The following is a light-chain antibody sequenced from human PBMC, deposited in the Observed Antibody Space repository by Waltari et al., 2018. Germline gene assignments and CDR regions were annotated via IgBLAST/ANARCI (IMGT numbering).Light chain of an antibody. CDR3: QHHNNWPPRWT. CDR1: QSVSSK. Sequence: EIVLTQSPGTLSLSPGERATLSCRASQSVSSKLAWYQQKPGQAPRLLIYGASTRATGVPARFSGSGSGPEYILTISSLQSEDFAVYYCQHHNNWPPRWTFGQGTKVEIK. V-gene: IGKV3-15*01. CDR2: GAS. J-gene: IGKJ1*01.